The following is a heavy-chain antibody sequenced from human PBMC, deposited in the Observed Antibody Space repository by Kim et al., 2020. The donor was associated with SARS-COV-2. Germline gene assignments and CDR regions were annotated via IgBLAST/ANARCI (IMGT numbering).Heavy chain of an antibody. D-gene: IGHD2-15*01. CDR3: AREGDCSSVDCYSSSLDS. V-gene: IGHV4-38-2*02. J-gene: IGHJ4*02. CDR1: GDSITTRYY. Sequence: SETLSLTCSVSGDSITTRYYWGWIRHPPGKGLEWFGSINYRGASYYNPSLKSRVTIFVDTSMNQFSLQLSSVTAADTALYYCAREGDCSSVDCYSSSLDSWGEGTLVPVS. CDR2: INYRGAS.